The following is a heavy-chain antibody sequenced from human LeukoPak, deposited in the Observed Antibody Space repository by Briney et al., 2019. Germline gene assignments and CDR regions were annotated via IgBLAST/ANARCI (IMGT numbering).Heavy chain of an antibody. D-gene: IGHD2-15*01. J-gene: IGHJ6*02. V-gene: IGHV1-69*04. CDR1: GGTFSSYA. CDR3: ARGVAATLDYYYGMDV. Sequence: SVKVSCKASGGTFSSYAISWVRQAPGQGLEWMGRIIPIPGIANYAQKFQGRVTITADKSTSTAYMELSSLRSEDTAVYYCARGVAATLDYYYGMDVWGQGTTVTVSS. CDR2: IIPIPGIA.